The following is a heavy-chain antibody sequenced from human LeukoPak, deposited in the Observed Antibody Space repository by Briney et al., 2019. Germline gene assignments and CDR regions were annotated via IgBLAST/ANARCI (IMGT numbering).Heavy chain of an antibody. CDR3: ARHALDHFDD. CDR1: GGSISSSSYY. CDR2: IYYSGST. V-gene: IGHV4-39*01. J-gene: IGHJ4*02. Sequence: SETLSLTCTVSGGSISSSSYYWGWIRQPPWKGLEWIGSIYYSGSTYYNPSLKSRVTISVDTSKNQFSLKLSSVTAADTAVYYCARHALDHFDDWGQGTLVTVSS.